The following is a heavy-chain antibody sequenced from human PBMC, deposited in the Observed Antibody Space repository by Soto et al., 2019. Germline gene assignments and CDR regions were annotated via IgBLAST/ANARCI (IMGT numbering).Heavy chain of an antibody. Sequence: SETLSLTCTVSGGSISTASYYWGWIRQPPGKGLEWIASINYSGTTYYSPSLKSRVAISIDTSKDQFSLKVNSVTAADTALYFCARLMLDRSWYFDWFDPWGQGTLVTVSS. CDR3: ARLMLDRSWYFDWFDP. CDR1: GGSISTASYY. CDR2: INYSGTT. J-gene: IGHJ5*02. D-gene: IGHD6-13*01. V-gene: IGHV4-39*01.